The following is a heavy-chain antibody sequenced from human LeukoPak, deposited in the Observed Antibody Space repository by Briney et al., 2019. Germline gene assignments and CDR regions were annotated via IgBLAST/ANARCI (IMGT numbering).Heavy chain of an antibody. J-gene: IGHJ4*02. V-gene: IGHV4-31*03. D-gene: IGHD2-21*01. CDR1: GGSISSGGYY. CDR3: AGGPGGDYFDY. CDR2: IYYSGST. Sequence: PSETLSPTCTVSGGSISSGGYYWSWIRQHPGKGLEWIGYIYYSGSTYYNPSLKSRVTISVDTSKNQFSLKLSSVTAADTAVCYCAGGPGGDYFDYWGQGTLVTVSS.